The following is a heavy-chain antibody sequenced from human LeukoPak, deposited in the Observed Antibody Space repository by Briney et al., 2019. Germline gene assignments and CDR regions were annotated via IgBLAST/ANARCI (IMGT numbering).Heavy chain of an antibody. CDR3: ARPLDGLDAFDI. CDR1: GCSISSGYY. V-gene: IGHV4-38-2*02. CDR2: IYHSGGT. Sequence: SETLSLTCTVSGCSISSGYYWGWIRQPPGKGLEWIGSIYHSGGTYYNPSLKSRVTISVDKSKNQFSLKLSSVTAADTAVYYCARPLDGLDAFDIWGQGTMVTVSS. J-gene: IGHJ3*02. D-gene: IGHD1-1*01.